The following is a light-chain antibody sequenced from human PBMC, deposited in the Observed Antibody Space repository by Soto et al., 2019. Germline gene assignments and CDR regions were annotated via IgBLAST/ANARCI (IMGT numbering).Light chain of an antibody. Sequence: QSVLTQEPSASGTPGQSVTISCSGSPSNIRYNSVFWYQQLPRTAPKLLIYRNNKRPSGVPDRFSGSKSGTSASLTISGLRSEDEAVYYCAVWDDGLTALFGGGTKLTVL. CDR2: RNN. CDR3: AVWDDGLTAL. J-gene: IGLJ3*02. CDR1: PSNIRYNS. V-gene: IGLV1-47*01.